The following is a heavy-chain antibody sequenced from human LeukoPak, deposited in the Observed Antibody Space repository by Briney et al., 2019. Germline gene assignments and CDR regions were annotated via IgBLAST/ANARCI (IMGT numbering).Heavy chain of an antibody. V-gene: IGHV4-30-2*01. CDR1: GGSISSGGFS. CDR2: TYHSGST. CDR3: ARGGTTVTTNNWFDP. D-gene: IGHD4-17*01. Sequence: SETLSLTCAVSGGSISSGGFSWSWIRQPPGKGLEWIGYTYHSGSTYYNPSLKSRVTISVDTSKNQFSLKLSSVTAADTAVYYCARGGTTVTTNNWFDPWGQGTLVTVSS. J-gene: IGHJ5*02.